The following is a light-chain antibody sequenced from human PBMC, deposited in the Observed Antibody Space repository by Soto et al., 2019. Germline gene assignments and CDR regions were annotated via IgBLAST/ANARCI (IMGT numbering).Light chain of an antibody. V-gene: IGKV3-20*01. CDR2: GAS. Sequence: EVVLTQSPGTLSLSPGEGATLSCRASQGVSDNYLAWYQHKPGQPPRLLIYGASNRATAIPDRFSGSGSGTDVTLTISRLEPEDFAVYFCQQYGSSPRTFGQGTKLDIK. J-gene: IGKJ2*01. CDR1: QGVSDNY. CDR3: QQYGSSPRT.